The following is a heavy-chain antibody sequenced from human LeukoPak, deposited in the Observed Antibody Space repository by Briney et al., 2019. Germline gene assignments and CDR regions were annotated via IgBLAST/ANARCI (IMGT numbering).Heavy chain of an antibody. V-gene: IGHV4-39*01. J-gene: IGHJ4*02. Sequence: SETLSLTCTVSGGSISSSSYYWGWIRQPPGKGLEWIGGIYYSGSTYYNPSLKSRVTISVDTSKNQFSLKLSSVTAADTAVYYCARVVVRGGTKLDYWGQGTLVTVSS. CDR2: IYYSGST. CDR3: ARVVVRGGTKLDY. CDR1: GGSISSSSYY. D-gene: IGHD3-10*01.